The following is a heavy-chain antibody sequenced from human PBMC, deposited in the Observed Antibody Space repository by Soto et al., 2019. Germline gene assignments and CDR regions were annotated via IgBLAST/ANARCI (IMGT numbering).Heavy chain of an antibody. Sequence: GGSLRLSCAASGFTFSSYAMSWVRQAPGKGLEWVSAISGSGGSTYYADSVKGRFTISRDNSKKTLYLQMNSLRAEDTAVYYCAKDPYGITSPPPYGMDVWGQGTTVTVSS. CDR2: ISGSGGST. CDR1: GFTFSSYA. D-gene: IGHD3-16*01. V-gene: IGHV3-23*01. CDR3: AKDPYGITSPPPYGMDV. J-gene: IGHJ6*02.